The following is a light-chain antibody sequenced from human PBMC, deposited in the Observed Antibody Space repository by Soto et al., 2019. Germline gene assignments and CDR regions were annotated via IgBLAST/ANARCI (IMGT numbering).Light chain of an antibody. V-gene: IGKV1-5*01. CDR3: HQYENWPQT. J-gene: IGKJ1*01. CDR1: QSISSW. CDR2: DAS. Sequence: DIQMTQSPSTLSASVGDRVTITCRASQSISSWLAWYQQKPGKAPTLLIYDASSLESGVPARFSGSGSGTEFTLTISSLQSEDFALYYCHQYENWPQTFGQGTKVDI.